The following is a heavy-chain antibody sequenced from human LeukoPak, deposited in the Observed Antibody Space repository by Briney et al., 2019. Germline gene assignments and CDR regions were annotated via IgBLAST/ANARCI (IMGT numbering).Heavy chain of an antibody. J-gene: IGHJ5*02. CDR2: ISYDGSNK. V-gene: IGHV3-30*04. CDR3: AREGSYSQKFDH. CDR1: GFTFSSYA. Sequence: GGSLRLSCAVAGFTFSSYAMHWVRQAPGKGLEWVAVISYDGSNKYYADSVKGRFTISRDNSKNTLYLQMNSLRAEDTAVYFCAREGSYSQKFDHWGQGTQVTVSS. D-gene: IGHD1-26*01.